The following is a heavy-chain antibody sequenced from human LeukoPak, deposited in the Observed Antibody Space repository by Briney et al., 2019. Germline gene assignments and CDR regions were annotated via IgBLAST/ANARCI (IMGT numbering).Heavy chain of an antibody. CDR1: GFTFSSYS. V-gene: IGHV3-48*01. D-gene: IGHD3-22*01. CDR3: ARTGTYYDSSGSIDY. J-gene: IGHJ4*02. CDR2: ISSSSSTI. Sequence: GGSLRLSCAASGFTFSSYSMNWVRQAPGKGLEWVSYISSSSSTIYYADSVKGRFTISRDNAKNSLYLQMNSLRAEDTAVYYCARTGTYYDSSGSIDYWGQGTLVTVSS.